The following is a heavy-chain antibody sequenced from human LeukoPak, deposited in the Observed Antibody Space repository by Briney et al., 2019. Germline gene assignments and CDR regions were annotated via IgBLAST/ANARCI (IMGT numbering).Heavy chain of an antibody. D-gene: IGHD3-22*01. CDR3: AKRGAYYYDSSGYSHFDY. J-gene: IGHJ4*02. Sequence: GGSLRLSCAASGFTFSSYAMGWVRQAPGKGLEWVSAISASGDYTHYADSVKGRFTISRDNTKNTLYLQMNSLRAEDTAIYYCAKRGAYYYDSSGYSHFDYWGQGTLVTVSS. CDR1: GFTFSSYA. CDR2: ISASGDYT. V-gene: IGHV3-23*01.